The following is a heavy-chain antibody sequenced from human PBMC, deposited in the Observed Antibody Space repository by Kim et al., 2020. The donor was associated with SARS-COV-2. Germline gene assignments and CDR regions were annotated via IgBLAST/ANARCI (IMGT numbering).Heavy chain of an antibody. J-gene: IGHJ5*02. Sequence: KQDGSEKYYVDSVKGRFTISRDNAKNSLYLKMNSLRAEDTAIYCCARGFDNWGQGTLVTVSS. CDR2: KQDGSEK. V-gene: IGHV3-7*01. CDR3: ARGFDN.